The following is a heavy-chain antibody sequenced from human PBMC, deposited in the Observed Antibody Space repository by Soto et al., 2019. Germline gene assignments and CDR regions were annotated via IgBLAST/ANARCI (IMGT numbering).Heavy chain of an antibody. J-gene: IGHJ4*02. V-gene: IGHV3-23*01. Sequence: TGGSLRLSCAASGFTFSSYAMSWVRQAPGKGLEWVSAISGSGGSTYYADSVKGRFTISRDNSKNTLYLQMNSLRAEDTAVYYCAAHYDYVWGSYRERLDYWRQGTLVTVSS. CDR2: ISGSGGST. D-gene: IGHD3-16*02. CDR3: AAHYDYVWGSYRERLDY. CDR1: GFTFSSYA.